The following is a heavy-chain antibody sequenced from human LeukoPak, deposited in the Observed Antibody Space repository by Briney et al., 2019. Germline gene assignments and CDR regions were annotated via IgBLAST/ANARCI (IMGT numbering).Heavy chain of an antibody. CDR2: INPNSGGT. J-gene: IGHJ4*02. Sequence: ASVKLSCKASGYTFTGYYMHWVRQAPGQGLEWMGWINPNSGGTNYAKKFQGRVTMTRDTSISTAYMELSRLRSDDTAVYYCARGAGSYWDYWGQGTLVTVSS. D-gene: IGHD1-26*01. CDR3: ARGAGSYWDY. CDR1: GYTFTGYY. V-gene: IGHV1-2*02.